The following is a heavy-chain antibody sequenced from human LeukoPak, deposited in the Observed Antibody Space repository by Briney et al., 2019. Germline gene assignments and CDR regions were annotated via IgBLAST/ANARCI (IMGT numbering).Heavy chain of an antibody. V-gene: IGHV1-2*04. CDR2: INPNSGGT. J-gene: IGHJ6*02. CDR3: ARESRGNVYCSSTSCYGRYYYGMDV. Sequence: ASVKVSCKASGYTFTGYYMHWVRQAPGQGLEWMGWINPNSGGTNYAQKFQGWVTMTRDTSISTAYMELSRLRSDDTAVYYCARESRGNVYCSSTSCYGRYYYGMDVWGQGTTVTVSS. CDR1: GYTFTGYY. D-gene: IGHD2-2*01.